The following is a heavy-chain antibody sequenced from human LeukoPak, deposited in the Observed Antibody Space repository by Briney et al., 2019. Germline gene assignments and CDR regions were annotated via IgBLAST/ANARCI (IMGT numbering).Heavy chain of an antibody. CDR1: GFTFSNYY. V-gene: IGHV3-7*05. CDR2: IKPDGSEK. D-gene: IGHD3-10*01. J-gene: IGHJ4*02. CDR3: LSRGDDY. Sequence: GGSLRRSCAASGFTFSNYYMNWVRQAPGKGLEWVANIKPDGSEKNYVGSVKGRFTISRDNAKNSLYLQMNSLRAEDTAVYYCLSRGDDYWGQGTLVTVSS.